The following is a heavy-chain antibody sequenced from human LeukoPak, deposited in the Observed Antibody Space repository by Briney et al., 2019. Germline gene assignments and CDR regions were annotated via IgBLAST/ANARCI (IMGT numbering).Heavy chain of an antibody. V-gene: IGHV1-69*05. CDR3: AREGRPLGGYEQWNWFDP. Sequence: GASVKVSCKAPGGTFSSYAISWVRQAPGQGLEWMGGIIPIFGTANYAQKFQGRVTITTDESTSTAYMELSSLRSEDTAVYYCAREGRPLGGYEQWNWFDPWGQGTLVTVSS. J-gene: IGHJ5*02. CDR1: GGTFSSYA. CDR2: IIPIFGTA. D-gene: IGHD6-19*01.